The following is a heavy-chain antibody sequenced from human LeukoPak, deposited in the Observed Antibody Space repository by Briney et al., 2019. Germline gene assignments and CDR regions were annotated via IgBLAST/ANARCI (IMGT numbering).Heavy chain of an antibody. Sequence: ASVKVSCKASGYTFTSYGISWVRQAPGQGLEWMGWISAYNGNTNYAQKLQGRVTMTTDTSTSTAYMELRSLRSDDTAVYYCARHLSALAATYHFDYWGQGTLVTVSS. J-gene: IGHJ4*02. CDR3: ARHLSALAATYHFDY. D-gene: IGHD6-19*01. CDR2: ISAYNGNT. V-gene: IGHV1-18*01. CDR1: GYTFTSYG.